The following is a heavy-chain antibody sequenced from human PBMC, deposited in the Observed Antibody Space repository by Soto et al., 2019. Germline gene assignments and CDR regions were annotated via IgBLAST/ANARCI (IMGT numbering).Heavy chain of an antibody. CDR3: ARGTPQLRYFDWALDY. CDR2: ISYDGSNK. V-gene: IGHV3-30-3*01. J-gene: IGHJ4*02. D-gene: IGHD3-9*01. Sequence: QVQLVESGGGVVQPGRSLRLSCAASGFTFGSYAMHWVRQAPGKGLEWVAVISYDGSNKYYADSVKGRFTISRDNSKNTLYLQMNSLRAEDTAVYYCARGTPQLRYFDWALDYWGQGTLVTVSS. CDR1: GFTFGSYA.